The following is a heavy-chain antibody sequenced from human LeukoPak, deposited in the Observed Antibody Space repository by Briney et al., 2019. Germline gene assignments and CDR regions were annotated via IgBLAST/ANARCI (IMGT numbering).Heavy chain of an antibody. CDR1: GDTFTKYQ. Sequence: PWASVKVSCKASGDTFTKYQFSWVRQAPRQGLEWLGWISASNGYMNYAEKVQDRITVTIDTSTSTVYMELTGLTSDDTGVYYCARSLYGEAFDLWGQGTLVTVSS. V-gene: IGHV1-18*01. CDR2: ISASNGYM. J-gene: IGHJ4*02. CDR3: ARSLYGEAFDL. D-gene: IGHD4/OR15-4a*01.